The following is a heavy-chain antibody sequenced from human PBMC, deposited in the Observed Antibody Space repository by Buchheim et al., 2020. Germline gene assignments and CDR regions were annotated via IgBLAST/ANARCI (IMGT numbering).Heavy chain of an antibody. D-gene: IGHD2-8*01. CDR2: IYYSGST. J-gene: IGHJ5*02. V-gene: IGHV4-30-4*01. Sequence: QVQLQESGPGLVKPSQTLSLTCTVSGGSISSGDYSWSWIRQPPGKGLEWFGYIYYSGSTYYNPSLKSRVTISVDTPKNQFSLKLSSVTAADTAVYYCARDLGRMVYAHWFDPWGQGTL. CDR1: GGSISSGDYS. CDR3: ARDLGRMVYAHWFDP.